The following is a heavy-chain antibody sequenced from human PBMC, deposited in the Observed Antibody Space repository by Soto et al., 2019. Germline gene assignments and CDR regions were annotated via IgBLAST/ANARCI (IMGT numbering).Heavy chain of an antibody. CDR3: GREGSHCRGGSGKTQTQDN. J-gene: IGHJ4*02. V-gene: IGHV3-21*01. Sequence: VSLRLSFSASVLPFMRYSMNWVRRAPGKGLEWVSSISSSSSYIYYADSLNGRFTISIDNANNSLYLQINSLRAEDTAEYYCGREGSHCRGGSGKTQTQDNWGRETLVTFS. CDR2: ISSSSSYI. CDR1: VLPFMRYS. D-gene: IGHD2-15*01.